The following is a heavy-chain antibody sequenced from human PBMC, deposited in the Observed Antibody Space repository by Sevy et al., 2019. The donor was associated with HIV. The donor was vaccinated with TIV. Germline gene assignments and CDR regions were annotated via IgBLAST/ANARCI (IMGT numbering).Heavy chain of an antibody. CDR1: GFTFSSYA. CDR2: ISYDGSNK. V-gene: IGHV3-30-3*01. D-gene: IGHD6-6*01. CDR3: ARDRQLATQLFDY. J-gene: IGHJ4*02. Sequence: GGSLRLSCAASGFTFSSYAMHWVRHAPGKGLEWVAVISYDGSNKYYADSVKGRFTISRDNSKNTLYLQMNSLRAEDTAVYYCARDRQLATQLFDYWGQGTLVTVSS.